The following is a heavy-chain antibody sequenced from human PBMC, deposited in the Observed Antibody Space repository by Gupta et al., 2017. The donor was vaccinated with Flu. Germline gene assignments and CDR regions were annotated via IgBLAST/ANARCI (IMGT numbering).Heavy chain of an antibody. CDR3: TTGTAVANYQFDY. V-gene: IGHV3-15*01. CDR2: IRRTTDGGAA. CDR1: GFCYSNGC. J-gene: IGHJ4*02. Sequence: LVASGGCRVMPGGSLRLHGVASGFCYSNGCMCSVRQAPGKGLEWVGRIRRTTDGGAADYAAPVKGRFTLSRDDSKNTLYLQMNNLKSEDTAIYYCTTGTAVANYQFDYWGQGTLVTVSS. D-gene: IGHD4-23*01.